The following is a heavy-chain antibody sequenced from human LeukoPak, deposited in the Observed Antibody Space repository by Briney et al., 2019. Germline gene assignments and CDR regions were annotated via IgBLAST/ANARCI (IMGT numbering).Heavy chain of an antibody. CDR1: GFIFSDYA. V-gene: IGHV3-30*04. J-gene: IGHJ4*02. Sequence: GGSLRLSCAASGFIFSDYAMHWVRQAPGKGLEWVAVILYDGRTKYYADSVKGRLTLSRDNSKNTLYLQMNSLRAEDTAVYYCARASMLRGVITTGLDCWGQGTLVTVSS. D-gene: IGHD3-10*01. CDR2: ILYDGRTK. CDR3: ARASMLRGVITTGLDC.